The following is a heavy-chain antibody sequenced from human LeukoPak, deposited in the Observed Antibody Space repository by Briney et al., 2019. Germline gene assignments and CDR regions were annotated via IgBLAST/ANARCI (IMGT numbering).Heavy chain of an antibody. Sequence: GGSLRLSCAASGIAFSTYAMTWVRQTPGKGLEWVSAITSSGGATYYANSVKGRFTISRDNSKNTLYLQMNGLRAEDTAVYHCAKSVEPVVTYHYYFMDVWGKGTTVTVSS. D-gene: IGHD4-23*01. CDR2: ITSSGGAT. J-gene: IGHJ6*03. CDR3: AKSVEPVVTYHYYFMDV. V-gene: IGHV3-23*01. CDR1: GIAFSTYA.